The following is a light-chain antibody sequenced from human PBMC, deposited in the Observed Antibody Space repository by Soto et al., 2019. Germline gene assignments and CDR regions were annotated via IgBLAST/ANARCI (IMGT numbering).Light chain of an antibody. Sequence: QSALTQPASMSGSPGQSIAISCTGTSSDVGGYNYVSWYQQHPGKAPRVIIYDVTRRPSGVSDRFSGSKSGNTASLTISGLQAEDEADYYCNSYTSSGTDVFGTGTKVTVL. V-gene: IGLV2-14*01. CDR3: NSYTSSGTDV. J-gene: IGLJ1*01. CDR2: DVT. CDR1: SSDVGGYNY.